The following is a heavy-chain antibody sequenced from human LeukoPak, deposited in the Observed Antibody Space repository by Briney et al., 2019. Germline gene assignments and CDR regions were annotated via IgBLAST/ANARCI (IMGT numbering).Heavy chain of an antibody. CDR1: GGSFSGYY. CDR2: INHSGST. J-gene: IGHJ4*02. Sequence: SQTLSPTCPLYGGSFSGYYTSWIRQPPGKWLEWIGEINHSGSTNYNPSLKSRVTISVDTSKNQFSLKLSSVTAADTAVYYCARTATYYYDSSGYPVSDPLPDYWGQGTLVTVSS. D-gene: IGHD3-22*01. V-gene: IGHV4-34*01. CDR3: ARTATYYYDSSGYPVSDPLPDY.